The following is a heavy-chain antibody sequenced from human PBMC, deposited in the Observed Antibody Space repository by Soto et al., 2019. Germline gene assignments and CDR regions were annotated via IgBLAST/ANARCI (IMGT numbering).Heavy chain of an antibody. CDR3: AREGTLKPFSS. Sequence: PGGSLRLSCAASGLTVSSSYMSWVRQAPGKGLQWVSVIYIHYADSVRGRFTISRDNAKNSVYLQMDSLRVEDTAVYYCAREGTLKPFSSWGQGALVTVSS. V-gene: IGHV3-53*01. J-gene: IGHJ5*02. CDR1: GLTVSSSY. CDR2: IYI.